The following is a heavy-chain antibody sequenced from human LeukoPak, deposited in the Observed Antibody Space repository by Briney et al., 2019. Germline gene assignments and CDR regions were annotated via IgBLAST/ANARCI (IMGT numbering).Heavy chain of an antibody. D-gene: IGHD6-13*01. CDR3: ARRWYGSSLGY. CDR2: INHSGST. CDR1: GGSFSGYY. V-gene: IGHV4-34*01. Sequence: PSETLSLTCAVYGGSFSGYYWSWIRQPPGKGLEWIGEINHSGSTNYNPSLKSRVTISVDTSKNQFSLKLSSVTAADTAVYYCARRWYGSSLGYWGQGTLVTVSS. J-gene: IGHJ4*02.